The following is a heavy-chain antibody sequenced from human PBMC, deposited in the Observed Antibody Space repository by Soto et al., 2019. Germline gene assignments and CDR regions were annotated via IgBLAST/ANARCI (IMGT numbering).Heavy chain of an antibody. CDR2: ISSSSSYI. V-gene: IGHV3-21*01. J-gene: IGHJ6*02. CDR3: ARDRYCSSTSCYYYGMDV. CDR1: GFTFSSYS. Sequence: GGSLRLSCAASGFTFSSYSMNWVRRAPGKGLEWVSSISSSSSYIYYADSVKGRFTISRDNAKNSLYLQMNSLRAEDTAVYYCARDRYCSSTSCYYYGMDVWGQGTTVTVSS. D-gene: IGHD2-2*01.